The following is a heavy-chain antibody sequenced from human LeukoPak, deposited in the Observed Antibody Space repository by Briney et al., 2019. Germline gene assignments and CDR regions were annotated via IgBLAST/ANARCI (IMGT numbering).Heavy chain of an antibody. CDR1: GFTFSSYA. Sequence: QPGGSLRLSCAASGFTFSSYAMSWVRQAPGKGLEWVSAISGSGGSTYYADSVKGRFTISRDNSKNTLYLQMNSLRAEDTAVYYCARLTYGYSSSWPNWFDPWGQGTLVTVSS. D-gene: IGHD6-13*01. V-gene: IGHV3-23*01. CDR3: ARLTYGYSSSWPNWFDP. J-gene: IGHJ5*02. CDR2: ISGSGGST.